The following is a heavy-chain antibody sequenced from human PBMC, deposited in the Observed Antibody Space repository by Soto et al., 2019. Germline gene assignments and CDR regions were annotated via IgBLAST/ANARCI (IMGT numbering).Heavy chain of an antibody. CDR1: GFTFSSYA. V-gene: IGHV3-30-3*01. Sequence: QVQLVESGGGVVQPGRSLRLSCAASGFTFSSYAMHWVRQAPGKGLEWVAVISYDGSNKYYADSVKGRFTISRDNSKNTLYLQMNSLRAEATAVYYFARDMGLWMITFGGGMDVWGQGTTVTVSS. CDR2: ISYDGSNK. D-gene: IGHD3-16*01. CDR3: ARDMGLWMITFGGGMDV. J-gene: IGHJ6*02.